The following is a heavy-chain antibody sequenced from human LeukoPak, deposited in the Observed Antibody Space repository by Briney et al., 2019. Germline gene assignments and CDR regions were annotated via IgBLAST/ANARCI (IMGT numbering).Heavy chain of an antibody. CDR3: ASLGPGAPDAFDI. J-gene: IGHJ3*02. CDR2: ISYDGSNK. CDR1: GFTFSSYG. D-gene: IGHD1-1*01. V-gene: IGHV3-30*03. Sequence: GRSLRLSCAASGFTFSSYGMHWVRQAPGKGLEWVSVISYDGSNKYYADSVKGRFTISRDNSKNTLYLQMNSLRAEDTAVYYCASLGPGAPDAFDIWGQGTMVTVSS.